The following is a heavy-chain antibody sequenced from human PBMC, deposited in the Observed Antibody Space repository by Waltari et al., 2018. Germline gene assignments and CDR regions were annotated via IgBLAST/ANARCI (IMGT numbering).Heavy chain of an antibody. CDR1: GGSFSGYH. Sequence: QVQLQQWGAGLLKPSETLSLTCAVYGGSFSGYHWSWIRQPPGKGLGWLGEIKHSGSTNYNPSLKSRVTISVDTSKNQFSLKLSSVTAADTAVYYCARGITFDAFDIWGQGTMVTVSS. J-gene: IGHJ3*02. CDR2: IKHSGST. V-gene: IGHV4-34*01. CDR3: ARGITFDAFDI. D-gene: IGHD3-10*01.